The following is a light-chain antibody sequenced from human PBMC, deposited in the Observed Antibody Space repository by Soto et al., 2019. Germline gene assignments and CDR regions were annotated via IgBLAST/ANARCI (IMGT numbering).Light chain of an antibody. CDR3: QQLNSHPLT. Sequence: AIRMTQSPSSLSAATGDRVTITFRASQGISSYLAWYQQKPGKAPNLLIYDASTLDSGVPSRFSGSASGTEFTLTISSLQPEDFATYYCQQLNSHPLTFGGGTKVDI. J-gene: IGKJ4*01. V-gene: IGKV1-8*01. CDR2: DAS. CDR1: QGISSY.